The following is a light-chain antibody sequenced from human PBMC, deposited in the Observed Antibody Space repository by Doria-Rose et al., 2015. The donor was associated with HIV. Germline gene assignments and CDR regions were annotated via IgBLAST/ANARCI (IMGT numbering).Light chain of an antibody. Sequence: MTQSPSSLSASVGDRVTITCRASQNINRFLNWYQQRPGKVPKVLIYAASSLQSGVTSRFSGSGSGTDFTLTISSLQPEDFATYYCQQSFSTPRTFGQGTKVEIK. V-gene: IGKV1-39*01. CDR3: QQSFSTPRT. CDR1: QNINRF. CDR2: AAS. J-gene: IGKJ1*01.